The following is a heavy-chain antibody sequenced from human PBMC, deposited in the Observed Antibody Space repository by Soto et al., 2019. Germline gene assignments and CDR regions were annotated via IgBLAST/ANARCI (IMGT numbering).Heavy chain of an antibody. Sequence: PGGSLRLSCAASGFTFSSYAMSWVRQAPGKGLEWVSAISGSGGSTYYADSVKGRFTISRDNSKNTLYLQMNSLRAEDTAVYYCAKSQDYDFWSGSTLYYYYGMDVWGQGTTVTVSS. CDR3: AKSQDYDFWSGSTLYYYYGMDV. V-gene: IGHV3-23*01. CDR1: GFTFSSYA. CDR2: ISGSGGST. J-gene: IGHJ6*02. D-gene: IGHD3-3*01.